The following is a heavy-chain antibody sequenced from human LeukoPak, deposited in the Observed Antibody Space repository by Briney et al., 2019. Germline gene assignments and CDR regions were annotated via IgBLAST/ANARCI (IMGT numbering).Heavy chain of an antibody. CDR1: GGSISSGGYS. J-gene: IGHJ4*02. Sequence: SETLSLTCAVSGGSISSGGYSWSWIRQPPGKGLEWIGYIYHSGSTYYNPSLKSRVTISVDRSKNQFSLKLSSVTAADTAVYYCARVLQDYSNYYFDYWGQGTLVTVSS. CDR2: IYHSGST. CDR3: ARVLQDYSNYYFDY. V-gene: IGHV4-30-2*01. D-gene: IGHD4-11*01.